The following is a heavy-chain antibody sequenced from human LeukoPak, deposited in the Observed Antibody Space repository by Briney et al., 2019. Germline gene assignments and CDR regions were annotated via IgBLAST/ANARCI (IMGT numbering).Heavy chain of an antibody. V-gene: IGHV3-23*01. D-gene: IGHD2-2*01. Sequence: PGGSLRLSCAASGFTFSSYAMSWVRQAPGKGLEWVSAISGSGGSTYYADSVKGRFTISRDNSKNTLYLQMNSLRAEDTAVYYCAKDEGIVVVPAAMEDYWGQGTLVTVSS. J-gene: IGHJ4*02. CDR3: AKDEGIVVVPAAMEDY. CDR2: ISGSGGST. CDR1: GFTFSSYA.